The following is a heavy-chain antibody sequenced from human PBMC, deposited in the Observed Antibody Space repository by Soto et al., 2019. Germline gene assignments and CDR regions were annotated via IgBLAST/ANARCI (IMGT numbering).Heavy chain of an antibody. J-gene: IGHJ4*02. Sequence: GGSLRLSCAASGFTFSSYGMHWVRQAPGKGLEWVAVISYDGSNKYYADSVKGRFTISRDNSKNTLYLQMNSLRSEDTAVYYCARGSKMIAAAGFDYWGQGTLVTVSS. V-gene: IGHV3-30*03. CDR1: GFTFSSYG. CDR2: ISYDGSNK. CDR3: ARGSKMIAAAGFDY. D-gene: IGHD6-13*01.